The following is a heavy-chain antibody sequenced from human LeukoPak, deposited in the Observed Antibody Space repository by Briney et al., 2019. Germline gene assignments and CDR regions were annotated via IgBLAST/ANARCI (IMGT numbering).Heavy chain of an antibody. CDR2: INGDGRNI. CDR1: GFTFSSYW. CDR3: TRDLMDYDVSTGLHHYYMDV. J-gene: IGHJ6*02. V-gene: IGHV3-74*01. Sequence: GALRLSCVASGFTFSSYWMHWVRQDPRKGLVWVSRINGDGRNINYADSVRGRFTISRDNAKNTLFLQMNTLRVEDTAVYYCTRDLMDYDVSTGLHHYYMDVWGQGTTVTVSS. D-gene: IGHD3-9*01.